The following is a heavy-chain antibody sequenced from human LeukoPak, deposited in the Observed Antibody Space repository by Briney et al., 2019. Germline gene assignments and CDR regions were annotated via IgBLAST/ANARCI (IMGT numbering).Heavy chain of an antibody. V-gene: IGHV3-11*04. D-gene: IGHD5-18*01. CDR2: ISSSGSTI. J-gene: IGHJ4*02. Sequence: GGSLRLSCAASGFTFSDYYMSWIRQAPGKGLEWVSYISSSGSTIYYADSVKGRFTISRDNAKNTLYLQMNSLRAEDTAVYYCASDLVYSYGYYDYWGQGTLVTVSS. CDR1: GFTFSDYY. CDR3: ASDLVYSYGYYDY.